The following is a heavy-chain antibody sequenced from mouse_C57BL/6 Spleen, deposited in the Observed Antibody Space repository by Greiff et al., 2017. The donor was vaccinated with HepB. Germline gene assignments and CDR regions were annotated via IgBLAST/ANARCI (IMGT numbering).Heavy chain of an antibody. D-gene: IGHD2-4*01. J-gene: IGHJ3*01. CDR3: ARKGTFYYDYDRGFAY. Sequence: QVQLQQSGAELMKPGASVKLSCKATGYTFTGYWIEWVKQRPGHGLEWIGEILPGSGSTNYNEKFKGKATFTADTSSNTAYMQLSSLTTEDSAIYYCARKGTFYYDYDRGFAYWGQGTLVTVSA. CDR1: GYTFTGYW. CDR2: ILPGSGST. V-gene: IGHV1-9*01.